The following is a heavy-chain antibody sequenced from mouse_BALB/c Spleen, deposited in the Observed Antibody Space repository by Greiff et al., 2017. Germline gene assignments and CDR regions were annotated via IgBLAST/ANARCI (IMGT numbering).Heavy chain of an antibody. J-gene: IGHJ3*01. CDR3: ARHEGYDYDWFAY. CDR2: ISNGGGST. Sequence: DVMLVESGGGLVQPGGSLKLSCAASGFTFSSYTMSWVRQTPEKRLEWVAYISNGGGSTYYPDTVKGRFTISRDNAKNTLYLQMSSLKSEDTAMYYGARHEGYDYDWFAYWGQGTLVTVSA. D-gene: IGHD2-4*01. CDR1: GFTFSSYT. V-gene: IGHV5-12-2*01.